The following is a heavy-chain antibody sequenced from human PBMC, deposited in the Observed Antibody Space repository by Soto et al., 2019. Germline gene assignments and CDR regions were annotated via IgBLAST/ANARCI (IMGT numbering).Heavy chain of an antibody. J-gene: IGHJ4*02. V-gene: IGHV1-69*12. CDR2: IVPIVDTS. Sequence: QVQLVQSGAEVRQPASSVKVSCKTSGGTFSSYAISWVRQAPGQGLEWMGGIVPIVDTSTYAQKFQGRVTITADDSTSPVYMELSSLRSDDTAVYYCVRVVAIPGYPDNWGQGSLVSVSS. D-gene: IGHD5-12*01. CDR1: GGTFSSYA. CDR3: VRVVAIPGYPDN.